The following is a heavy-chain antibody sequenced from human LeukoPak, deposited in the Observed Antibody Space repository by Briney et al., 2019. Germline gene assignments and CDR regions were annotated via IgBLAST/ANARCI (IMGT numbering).Heavy chain of an antibody. Sequence: SETLSLTCAVYGGFFSGYYWGWIRQPPGKGLEWIGSIYYSGSTYYNPSLKSRVTISVDTSKNQFSLKLSSVTAADTAVYYCARTYDFWSGDWSGGDYWGQETLVTVSS. V-gene: IGHV4-39*01. D-gene: IGHD3-3*01. CDR1: GGFFSGYY. CDR3: ARTYDFWSGDWSGGDY. J-gene: IGHJ4*02. CDR2: IYYSGST.